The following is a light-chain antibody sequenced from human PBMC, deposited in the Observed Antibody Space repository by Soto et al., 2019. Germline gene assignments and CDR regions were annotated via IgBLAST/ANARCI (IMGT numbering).Light chain of an antibody. J-gene: IGKJ4*01. Sequence: EIVLTQSPGTLSLSPGERVTLSCRASQSVASNYLAWYQQKLGQSPRLLISGASSRATGIPDRFSGSGSGTDFTLTISRLEPEDSALYYCQQYGSSPPLTFGGGTKVEIK. CDR3: QQYGSSPPLT. CDR1: QSVASNY. CDR2: GAS. V-gene: IGKV3-20*01.